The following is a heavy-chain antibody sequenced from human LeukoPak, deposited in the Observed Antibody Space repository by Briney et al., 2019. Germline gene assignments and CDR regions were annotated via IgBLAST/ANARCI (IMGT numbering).Heavy chain of an antibody. D-gene: IGHD4-17*01. V-gene: IGHV1-2*06. CDR1: GYTFTGYY. CDR2: INPNSGGT. CDR3: ARGDYGDSTWDY. Sequence: ASVKVSCEASGYTFTGYYMHWVRQAPGQGLEWMGRINPNSGGTNYAQKFQGRVTMTRDTSISTAYMELSRLRSDDTAVYYCARGDYGDSTWDYWGQGTLVTVSS. J-gene: IGHJ4*02.